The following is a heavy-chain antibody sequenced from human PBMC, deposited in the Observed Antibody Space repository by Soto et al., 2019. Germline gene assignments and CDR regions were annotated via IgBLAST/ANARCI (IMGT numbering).Heavy chain of an antibody. V-gene: IGHV1-3*01. Sequence: ASVKVSCKASGYTFTSYAMHWVRQAPGQRLEWMGWINAGDGNTKYSQKFQGRVTITRDTSASTAYMELSSLRSEDTAVYYCARAGYGGNSADFDYWGQGTLVTVSS. D-gene: IGHD2-21*02. CDR1: GYTFTSYA. CDR2: INAGDGNT. J-gene: IGHJ4*02. CDR3: ARAGYGGNSADFDY.